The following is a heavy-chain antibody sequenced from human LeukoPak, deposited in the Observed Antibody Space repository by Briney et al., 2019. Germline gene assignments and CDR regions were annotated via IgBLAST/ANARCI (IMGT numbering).Heavy chain of an antibody. V-gene: IGHV3-11*04. J-gene: IGHJ3*02. CDR1: GFTFSDYY. D-gene: IGHD2-15*01. CDR2: ISSGGRTI. Sequence: GGSLRLSCAASGFTFSDYYMSWIRQAPGKGLEWVSYISSGGRTIYYADSVKGRFTMSRDNAKNSLYLQMNSLRAEDTAVYYCARPVVAATTPDTFDIWGQGKMVTVSS. CDR3: ARPVVAATTPDTFDI.